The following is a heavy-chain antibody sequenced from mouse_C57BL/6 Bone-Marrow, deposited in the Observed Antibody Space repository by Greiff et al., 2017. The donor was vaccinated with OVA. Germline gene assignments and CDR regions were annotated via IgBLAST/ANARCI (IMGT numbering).Heavy chain of an antibody. D-gene: IGHD1-1*01. CDR2: IWTGGGT. CDR3: ARNANYYDRSHDY. J-gene: IGHJ2*01. Sequence: QVQLKESGPGLVAPSQSLSITCTASGFSLTSYAISWVRQPPGKGLEWLGVIWTGGGTNYNSALKSRLSISTDNSKSQVFLKMNSLQTDDTAGYYGARNANYYDRSHDYWGQGTTLTVSS. CDR1: GFSLTSYA. V-gene: IGHV2-9-1*01.